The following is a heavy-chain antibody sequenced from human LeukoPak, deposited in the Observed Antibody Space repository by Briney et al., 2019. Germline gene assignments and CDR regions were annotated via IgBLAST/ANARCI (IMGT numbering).Heavy chain of an antibody. D-gene: IGHD3-22*01. Sequence: GASVKVSCKASGYTFTSYGISWVRQAPGQGLEWMGWISAYNGNTNYAQKPQGRVTMTTDTSTSTAYMELRSLRSDDTAVYYCARQQFSGYYYDSSGYLATSSWGQGTLVTVSS. CDR1: GYTFTSYG. J-gene: IGHJ4*02. CDR2: ISAYNGNT. CDR3: ARQQFSGYYYDSSGYLATSS. V-gene: IGHV1-18*01.